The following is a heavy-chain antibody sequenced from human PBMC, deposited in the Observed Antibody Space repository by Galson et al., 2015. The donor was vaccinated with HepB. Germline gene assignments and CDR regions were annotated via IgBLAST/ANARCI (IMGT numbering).Heavy chain of an antibody. CDR1: GLSFIDHY. CDR3: VLSALY. Sequence: SLRLSCAASGLSFIDHYMDWVRQAPGQGLEWVGRTRGKPNSYTTEYAASVRGRFTISTDDSKNSLYLQMNSLRTEDTAVYYCVLSALYWGQGTLVTVSS. CDR2: TRGKPNSYTT. V-gene: IGHV3-72*01. D-gene: IGHD3-16*02. J-gene: IGHJ4*02.